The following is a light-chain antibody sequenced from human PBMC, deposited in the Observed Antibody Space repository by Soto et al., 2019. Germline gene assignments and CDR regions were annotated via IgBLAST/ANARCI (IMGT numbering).Light chain of an antibody. CDR1: SSNIGGYNV. CDR2: EAI. CDR3: TSYAGDTSLGV. Sequence: QSALTQPASVSGSPGQSITISCSGTSSNIGGYNVVSWYQQHPGKAPKVIIYEAIKRPSGVSNRFSGSKSGNTASLTVSGLQAEDEADYYCTSYAGDTSLGVLGGGTKLTVL. V-gene: IGLV2-14*02. J-gene: IGLJ3*02.